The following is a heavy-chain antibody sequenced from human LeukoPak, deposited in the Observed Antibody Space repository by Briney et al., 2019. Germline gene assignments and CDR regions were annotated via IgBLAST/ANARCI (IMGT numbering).Heavy chain of an antibody. V-gene: IGHV4-34*01. Sequence: SETLSLTCAVYGGSFSGYYWSWIRQPPGKGLEWIGEINHSGSTNYNPSLKSRVTISVDTSKNQFSLKLSSVTAADTAVYYCARRRGRGVVPAARPLGAFDIWGQGTMVTVSS. CDR2: INHSGST. D-gene: IGHD2-2*01. CDR3: ARRRGRGVVPAARPLGAFDI. J-gene: IGHJ3*02. CDR1: GGSFSGYY.